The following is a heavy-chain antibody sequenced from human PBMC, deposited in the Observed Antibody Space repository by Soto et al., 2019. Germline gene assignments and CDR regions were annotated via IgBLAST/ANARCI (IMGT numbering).Heavy chain of an antibody. CDR3: VKGGSGWYFDF. CDR1: GFTFSSYA. D-gene: IGHD6-19*01. CDR2: ISGSDGST. Sequence: EVQLLESGGGLVQPGGSLRLSCAASGFTFSSYAMSWVRQAPGKGLEWVSAISGSDGSTYYAESVKGRFTISRDTSKNTLYLQMNSLRAEDTAVYYCVKGGSGWYFDFWGQGTLVTLSS. J-gene: IGHJ4*02. V-gene: IGHV3-23*01.